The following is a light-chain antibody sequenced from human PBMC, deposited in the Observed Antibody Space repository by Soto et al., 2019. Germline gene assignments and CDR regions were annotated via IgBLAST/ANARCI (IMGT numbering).Light chain of an antibody. CDR2: GAS. CDR1: QSVSSSY. CDR3: QQYGSSPWT. V-gene: IGKV3-20*01. Sequence: EIVLTQSPGTLSLSPGERATLSCRASQSVSSSYLAWYQQKPGQAPRLLIYGASSRATGIPDRCSGSGSGTEFSLTISRLEPEDFAVYYCQQYGSSPWTFGQGTKVDIK. J-gene: IGKJ1*01.